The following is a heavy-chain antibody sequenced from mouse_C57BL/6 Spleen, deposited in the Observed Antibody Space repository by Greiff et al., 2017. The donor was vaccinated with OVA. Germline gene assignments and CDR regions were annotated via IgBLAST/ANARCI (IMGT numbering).Heavy chain of an antibody. D-gene: IGHD4-1*02. CDR2: ISDGGSYT. J-gene: IGHJ3*01. Sequence: EVKLMESGGGLVKPGGSLKLSCAASGFTFSSYAMSWVRQTPEKRLEWVATISDGGSYTYYPDNVKGRFTISRDNAKNNLYLQMSHLKSEDTAMYYCARDQLGQAYWGKGTLVTVAA. CDR1: GFTFSSYA. CDR3: ARDQLGQAY. V-gene: IGHV5-4*01.